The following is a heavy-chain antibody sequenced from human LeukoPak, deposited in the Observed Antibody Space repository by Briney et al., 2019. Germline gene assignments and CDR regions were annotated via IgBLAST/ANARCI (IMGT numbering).Heavy chain of an antibody. J-gene: IGHJ5*02. CDR2: ISAYNGNT. CDR1: GYTFTSYG. D-gene: IGHD3-22*01. V-gene: IGHV1-18*01. CDR3: ARVLNYYDSSGYYGWFDP. Sequence: ASVKVSCKASGYTFTSYGISWVRQAPGQGLEWMGWISAYNGNTNYAQKLQGRVTMTTDTSTSTAYMELRSLRSDDTAVYYCARVLNYYDSSGYYGWFDPWGQGTLVTVSS.